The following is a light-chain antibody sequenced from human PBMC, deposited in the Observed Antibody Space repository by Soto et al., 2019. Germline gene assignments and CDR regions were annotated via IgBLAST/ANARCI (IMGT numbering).Light chain of an antibody. J-gene: IGKJ1*01. CDR1: QSLLHSNGYNY. CDR2: LGS. CDR3: MHSLQIPWT. V-gene: IGKV2-28*01. Sequence: DIVMTQSPLSLPVTPGEPASISCRSSQSLLHSNGYNYLDWYLQKQGQFPQLLIYLGSNRASGVPHTFSGSGSGADFTLKISRVEAEDVRVYYFMHSLQIPWTFGQGPKVDIK.